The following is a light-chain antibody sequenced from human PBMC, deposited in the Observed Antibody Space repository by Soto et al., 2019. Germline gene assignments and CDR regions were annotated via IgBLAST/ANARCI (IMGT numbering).Light chain of an antibody. J-gene: IGLJ1*01. CDR3: SSYTSSSTYV. V-gene: IGLV2-14*01. CDR1: SDDIGAYDR. CDR2: EVS. Sequence: QSALTQPASVSGSPGQSITISCTGTSDDIGAYDRVSWFQQYPGEAPKIIIYEVSNRPSGVSNRFSGSKSGNTASLTISGLQAEDEADYYCSSYTSSSTYVFGTGTKLTV.